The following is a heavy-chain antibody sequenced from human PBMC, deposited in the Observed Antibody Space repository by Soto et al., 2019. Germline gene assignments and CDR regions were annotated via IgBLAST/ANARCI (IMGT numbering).Heavy chain of an antibody. D-gene: IGHD2-15*01. CDR2: IYSGGST. Sequence: SETLSLTCTVSGGAISGRSNYWGWVRQPPGKGLEWIGSIYSGGSTYYNPSLKSRVIMSVDTSQNQFSLKLNSVTAADTAVYFCAKRHSATWLFDYWGLGTLVTVSS. J-gene: IGHJ4*02. CDR3: AKRHSATWLFDY. CDR1: GGAISGRSNY. V-gene: IGHV4-39*01.